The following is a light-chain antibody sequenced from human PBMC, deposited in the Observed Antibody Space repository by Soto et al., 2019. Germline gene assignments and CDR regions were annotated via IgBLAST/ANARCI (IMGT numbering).Light chain of an antibody. CDR1: QSISTW. CDR2: DAS. Sequence: DIQMTQSPSTLSASVGDRVTITCRASQSISTWLAWYQQKPGKAPKLLIYDASSLESGVPSRFSGSGSGTDFTLTISRLEPEDFAVYYCQQYGYSLGLACGGGTKVDIK. J-gene: IGKJ4*01. V-gene: IGKV1-5*01. CDR3: QQYGYSLGLA.